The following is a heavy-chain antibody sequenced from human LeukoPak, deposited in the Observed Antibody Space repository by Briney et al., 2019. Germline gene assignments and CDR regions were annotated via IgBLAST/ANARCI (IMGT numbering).Heavy chain of an antibody. CDR1: GGSFSSYY. V-gene: IGHV4-59*01. D-gene: IGHD2-21*01. J-gene: IGHJ4*02. CDR2: IYYSGST. Sequence: SETLSLTCTVSGGSFSSYYWSWIRQPPGKGLEWIGSIYYSGSTYYNPSLKSRVTISVDTSKNQFSLKLSSVTAADTAVYYCARGVVIAPQTFDYWGQGTLVTVSS. CDR3: ARGVVIAPQTFDY.